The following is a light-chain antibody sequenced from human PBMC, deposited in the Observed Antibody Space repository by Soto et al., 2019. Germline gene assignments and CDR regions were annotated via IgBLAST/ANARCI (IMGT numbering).Light chain of an antibody. J-gene: IGKJ1*01. CDR1: QSVSSGY. Sequence: EIVLTQSPGTLSLSPGERATLSCRASQSVSSGYLAWYQQKPGQAPRLFIYNTSRRATGIPDRFSGSASGTDFTLTISRLEPEDFAVYYCQQYGSSRTFGQGTRVEIK. CDR2: NTS. CDR3: QQYGSSRT. V-gene: IGKV3-20*01.